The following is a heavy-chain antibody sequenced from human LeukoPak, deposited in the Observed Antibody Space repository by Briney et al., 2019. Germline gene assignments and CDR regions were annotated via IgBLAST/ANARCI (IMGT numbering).Heavy chain of an antibody. CDR3: ARIYIHDAFDI. Sequence: ASVKVSCKASGYTFTRYYMHWVRQAPGQGPEWMGWISAYNGNTNYAQKLQGRVTMTTDTSTSTAYMELRSLRSDDTAVYYCARIYIHDAFDIWGQGTMVTVSS. J-gene: IGHJ3*02. V-gene: IGHV1-18*04. D-gene: IGHD2-15*01. CDR2: ISAYNGNT. CDR1: GYTFTRYY.